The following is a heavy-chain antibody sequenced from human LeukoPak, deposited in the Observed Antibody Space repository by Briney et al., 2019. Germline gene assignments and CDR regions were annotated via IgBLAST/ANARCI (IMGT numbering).Heavy chain of an antibody. J-gene: IGHJ5*02. CDR1: GGSIRSYY. Sequence: NPSETLSLTCTVSGGSIRSYYWSWIRQPAGKGLEWIGRIYTSGSTNYHPSLKSRVTMSVDTSKNQFSLKLSSVTAADTAVYCCAVITMIRGKTWFDPWGQGTLVTVSS. CDR3: AVITMIRGKTWFDP. CDR2: IYTSGST. D-gene: IGHD3-10*01. V-gene: IGHV4-4*07.